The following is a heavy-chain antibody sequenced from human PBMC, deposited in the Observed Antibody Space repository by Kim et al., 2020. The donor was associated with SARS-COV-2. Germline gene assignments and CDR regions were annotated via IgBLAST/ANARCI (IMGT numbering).Heavy chain of an antibody. CDR3: AREDYSNYAFDY. CDR1: GFTFSSYE. J-gene: IGHJ4*02. Sequence: GGSLRLSCAASGFTFSSYEMNWVRQAPGKGLEWVSYISSSGSTIYYADSVKGRFTISRDNAKNSLYLQMNSLRAEDTAVYYCAREDYSNYAFDYWGQGTLVTVSS. D-gene: IGHD4-4*01. V-gene: IGHV3-48*03. CDR2: ISSSGSTI.